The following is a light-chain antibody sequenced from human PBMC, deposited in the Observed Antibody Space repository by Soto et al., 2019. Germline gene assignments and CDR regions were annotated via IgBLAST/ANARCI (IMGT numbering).Light chain of an antibody. Sequence: AIQMTQSPSSLSASLGDRVTITCRASQDIRNDLGWYQQKPGRAPKLLMYAASTLQTGVPSRFSGSGSGTHFTLTISSLQPEDFTTHYCLQDYNYPHTFGQGTKLEIK. V-gene: IGKV1-6*01. CDR3: LQDYNYPHT. CDR2: AAS. CDR1: QDIRND. J-gene: IGKJ2*01.